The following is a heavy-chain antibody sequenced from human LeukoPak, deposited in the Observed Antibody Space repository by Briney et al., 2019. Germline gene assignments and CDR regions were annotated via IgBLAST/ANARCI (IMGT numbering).Heavy chain of an antibody. CDR2: INHSGST. V-gene: IGHV4-34*01. J-gene: IGHJ4*02. CDR3: ARGGYDFWSGYYLDY. CDR1: GGSFSGYY. D-gene: IGHD3-3*01. Sequence: PSETLSLTCAVYGGSFSGYYWSWIRQPPGKGREWIGEINHSGSTNYNPSLKSRVTISVDTSKNQFSLKLSSVTAADTAVYYCARGGYDFWSGYYLDYWGQGTLVTVSS.